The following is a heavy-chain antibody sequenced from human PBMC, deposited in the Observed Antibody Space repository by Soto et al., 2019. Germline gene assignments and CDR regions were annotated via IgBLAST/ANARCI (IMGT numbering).Heavy chain of an antibody. D-gene: IGHD3-9*01. CDR1: GGTFSSYA. J-gene: IGHJ4*02. CDR3: AISYSDILPGDY. CDR2: IIPIFGTA. Sequence: SVKVSCKASGGTFSSYAISWVRQAPGQGLEWMGGIIPIFGTANYAQKFQGRVTITADESTSTAYMELSSLRSEDTALYYCAISYSDILPGDYWGQRTLVTVSS. V-gene: IGHV1-69*13.